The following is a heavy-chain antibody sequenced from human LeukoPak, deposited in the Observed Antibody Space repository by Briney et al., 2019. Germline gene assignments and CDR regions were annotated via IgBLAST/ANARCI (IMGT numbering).Heavy chain of an antibody. Sequence: GGSLRLSCAASGFSFSDYYMSWIRQAPGKGLEWVSAISGSGGSTYYADSVKGRFTISRDNSKNTLYLQMNSLRAEDTAVYYCANMATVPFWGQGTLVTVSS. CDR3: ANMATVPF. V-gene: IGHV3-23*01. CDR2: ISGSGGST. D-gene: IGHD5-12*01. J-gene: IGHJ4*02. CDR1: GFSFSDYY.